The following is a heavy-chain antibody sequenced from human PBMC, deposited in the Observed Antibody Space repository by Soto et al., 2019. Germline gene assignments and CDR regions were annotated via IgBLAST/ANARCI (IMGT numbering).Heavy chain of an antibody. CDR3: ARAGYSGYDRGYYSYMDG. Sequence: ASVKVSCKASGYTFTGYYMHWVRQAPGQGLERMGWINPNSGGTNYAQKFQGWVTMTRDTSISTAYMELSRLRSDDTAVYYCARAGYSGYDRGYYSYMDGWGKGTTVTVSS. V-gene: IGHV1-2*04. CDR2: INPNSGGT. CDR1: GYTFTGYY. D-gene: IGHD5-12*01. J-gene: IGHJ6*03.